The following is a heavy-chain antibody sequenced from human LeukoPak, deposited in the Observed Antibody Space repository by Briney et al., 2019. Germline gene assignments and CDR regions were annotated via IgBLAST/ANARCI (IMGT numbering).Heavy chain of an antibody. CDR2: INTNSGGT. J-gene: IGHJ4*02. CDR3: SRDFLAVGGFDY. Sequence: ASVKVSCKASGYTFTGYYIRRVRLAPGQGLEWMGWINTNSGGTNYAQKVQGRVTMTTYTFISTAYMYLRRLRSKDKAVSNCSRDFLAVGGFDYWGQGTLFTVSS. V-gene: IGHV1-2*02. D-gene: IGHD6-19*01. CDR1: GYTFTGYY.